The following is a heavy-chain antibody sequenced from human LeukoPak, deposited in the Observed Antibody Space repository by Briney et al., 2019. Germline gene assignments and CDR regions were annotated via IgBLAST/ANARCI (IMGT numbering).Heavy chain of an antibody. J-gene: IGHJ4*02. Sequence: SETLSLTCTVSGGSISSSSYYWGWIRQPPGKGLEWIGSIYYSGSTYYNPSLKSRVTISVDTSKNQFSLKLSSVTAADTAVYYCAREPASETPRFWGSYPHPHAYFDYWGQGTLVTVSS. D-gene: IGHD3-16*02. CDR3: AREPASETPRFWGSYPHPHAYFDY. V-gene: IGHV4-39*07. CDR2: IYYSGST. CDR1: GGSISSSSYY.